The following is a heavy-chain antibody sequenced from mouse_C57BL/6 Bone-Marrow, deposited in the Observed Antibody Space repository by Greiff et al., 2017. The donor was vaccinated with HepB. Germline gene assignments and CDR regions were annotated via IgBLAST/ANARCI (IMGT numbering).Heavy chain of an antibody. CDR2: IDPSDSYT. V-gene: IGHV1-50*01. J-gene: IGHJ1*03. D-gene: IGHD1-1*01. Sequence: VKLQQPGAELVKPGASVKLSCKASGYTFTSYWMQWVKQRPGQGLEWIGEIDPSDSYTNYNQKFKGKATLTVDTSSSTAYMQLSSLTSEDSAVYYSARRVTTVVDWYFDVWGTGTTVTVSS. CDR1: GYTFTSYW. CDR3: ARRVTTVVDWYFDV.